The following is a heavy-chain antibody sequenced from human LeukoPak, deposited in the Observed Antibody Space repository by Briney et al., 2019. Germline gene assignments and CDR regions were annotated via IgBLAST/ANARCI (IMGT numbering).Heavy chain of an antibody. Sequence: SGPTLVKPTQTLTLTCTFSGFSLSTTKMGVGWIRQPPGKALEWLALIYWDDDKRYSPSLKSRLTITKDTSKNQVVLTVTNMDPVDTATYYCAHRGTTVTLFDSWGQGILVTVSS. CDR1: GFSLSTTKMG. D-gene: IGHD4-17*01. J-gene: IGHJ4*02. CDR2: IYWDDDK. CDR3: AHRGTTVTLFDS. V-gene: IGHV2-5*02.